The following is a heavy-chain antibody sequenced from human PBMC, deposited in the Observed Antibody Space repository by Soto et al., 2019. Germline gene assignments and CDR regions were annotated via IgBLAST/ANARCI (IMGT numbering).Heavy chain of an antibody. J-gene: IGHJ4*02. D-gene: IGHD3-22*01. Sequence: ASVKVSCKASGGAFSNYVVNWVRQAPGQGLEWMGRIIPISGAANYAQKFQGRVTITADKSTSTACIGLSSRGSEGRAVYYFLFDGRGYYYFPLDYGGREPLVTFPS. CDR3: LFDGRGYYYFPLDY. CDR2: IIPISGAA. CDR1: GGAFSNYV. V-gene: IGHV1-69*06.